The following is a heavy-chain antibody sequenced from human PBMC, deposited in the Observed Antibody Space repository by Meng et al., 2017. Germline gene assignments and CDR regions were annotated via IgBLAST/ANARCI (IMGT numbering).Heavy chain of an antibody. D-gene: IGHD6-13*01. CDR2: IYWNDDK. V-gene: IGHV2-5*01. CDR3: AHIPYSSSWYEYFQH. CDR1: GCSLSTSGVG. J-gene: IGHJ1*01. Sequence: QITLEESGPTLVKTTQTLTLTCTFSGCSLSTSGVGVGWIRQPPGKALEWLALIYWNDDKRYSPSLKSRLTITKDTSKNQVVLTMTNMDPVDTATYYCAHIPYSSSWYEYFQHWGQGTLVTVSS.